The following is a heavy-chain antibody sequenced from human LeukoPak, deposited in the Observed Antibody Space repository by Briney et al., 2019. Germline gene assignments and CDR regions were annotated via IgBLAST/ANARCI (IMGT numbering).Heavy chain of an antibody. J-gene: IGHJ4*02. Sequence: GGPLRLSCAASGFIFSDYYMSWIRQAPGKWLEWISYISGGGTTIYYADSVKGRFTLSRDNTKPSLYLHMSGLRAEDTAMHYCARDSWEMATMGLGFWGQGALVTVSS. CDR3: ARDSWEMATMGLGF. V-gene: IGHV3-11*01. CDR2: ISGGGTTI. CDR1: GFIFSDYY. D-gene: IGHD5-24*01.